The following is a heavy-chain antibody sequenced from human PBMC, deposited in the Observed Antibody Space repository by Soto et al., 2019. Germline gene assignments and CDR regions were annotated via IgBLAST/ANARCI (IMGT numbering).Heavy chain of an antibody. CDR2: IYHSGTT. V-gene: IGHV4-4*02. D-gene: IGHD6-19*01. Sequence: SETLSLTCGVSGGSISTTNWWSWVRQPPGKGLEWIGEIYHSGTTNYNPSLKSRITISLDKSNNQFSLNLSSVTAADTAVYYCVRDAGYSSGWFDRWGQGTLVTVSS. J-gene: IGHJ5*02. CDR1: GGSISTTNW. CDR3: VRDAGYSSGWFDR.